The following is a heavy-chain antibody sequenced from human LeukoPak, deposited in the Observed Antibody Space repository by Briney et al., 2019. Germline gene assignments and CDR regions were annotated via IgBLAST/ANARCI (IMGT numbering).Heavy chain of an antibody. CDR3: ARDRGYSYVIDY. V-gene: IGHV4-59*01. Sequence: SETLSLTCTVSGGSISSYYWSWIRQPPGKGLEWIGYIYYSGSTNYNPSLKSRVTISVDTSKNQLSLKLSSVTAADTAVYYCARDRGYSYVIDYWAREPWSPSPQ. CDR1: GGSISSYY. CDR2: IYYSGST. D-gene: IGHD5-18*01. J-gene: IGHJ4*02.